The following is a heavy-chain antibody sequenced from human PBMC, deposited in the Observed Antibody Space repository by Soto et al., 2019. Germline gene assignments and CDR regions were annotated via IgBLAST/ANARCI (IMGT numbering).Heavy chain of an antibody. CDR1: GFTFSSYS. D-gene: IGHD1-26*01. V-gene: IGHV3-21*01. Sequence: EVQLVESGGGLVKPGGSLRLSCAASGFTFSSYSMNWVRQAPGKGLEWVSSISSSSSYIYYADSVKGRFTISRDNAKNSLYLQMNSLRAEDTAVYYCARDPGSWEGWFDPWGQGTLVTVSS. CDR3: ARDPGSWEGWFDP. J-gene: IGHJ5*02. CDR2: ISSSSSYI.